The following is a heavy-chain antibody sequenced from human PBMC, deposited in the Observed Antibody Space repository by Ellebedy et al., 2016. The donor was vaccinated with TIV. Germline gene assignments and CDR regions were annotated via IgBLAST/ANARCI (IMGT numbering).Heavy chain of an antibody. D-gene: IGHD3-10*01. CDR1: GFTFSSFW. J-gene: IGHJ5*02. Sequence: GESLKISCAASGFTFSSFWMSWVRQAPGKGLEWVANLNQDGSDKYCVDSVKGRFIISRDNAKNSLYLQMDSLRAEDTAVYYCARGSGREWFDPWGQGTLVTVSS. CDR2: LNQDGSDK. V-gene: IGHV3-7*04. CDR3: ARGSGREWFDP.